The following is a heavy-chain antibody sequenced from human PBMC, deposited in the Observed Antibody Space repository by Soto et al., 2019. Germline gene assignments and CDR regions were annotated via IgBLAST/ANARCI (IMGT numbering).Heavy chain of an antibody. Sequence: ASVKVSCKASGGTFSSYAISCVRQAPGQRLEWMGGIIPIFGTANYAQKFQGRVTITADESTSTAYMELSSLRSEDTAVYYCARGFWSGPREYYYYGMDVWGQGTTVTVSS. CDR2: IIPIFGTA. CDR1: GGTFSSYA. V-gene: IGHV1-69*13. CDR3: ARGFWSGPREYYYYGMDV. J-gene: IGHJ6*02. D-gene: IGHD3-3*01.